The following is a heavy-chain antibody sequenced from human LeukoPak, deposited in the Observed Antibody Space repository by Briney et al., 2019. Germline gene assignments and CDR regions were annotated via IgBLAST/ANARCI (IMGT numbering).Heavy chain of an antibody. CDR1: GYTFTGYY. V-gene: IGHV1-2*02. J-gene: IGHJ4*02. CDR3: AGGYCSSTTCPFDY. Sequence: GASVKSSCTASGYTFTGYYMHWVRQAPGQGLEWMGWINPNSGGTNYAQNFQGRVTMTRDTYISTAFMELSRLRSDDTAVYYCAGGYCSSTTCPFDYWGQGTLVTVSS. D-gene: IGHD2-2*01. CDR2: INPNSGGT.